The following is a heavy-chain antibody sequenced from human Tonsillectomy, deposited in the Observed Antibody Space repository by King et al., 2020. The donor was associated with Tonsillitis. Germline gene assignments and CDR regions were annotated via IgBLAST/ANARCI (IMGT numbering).Heavy chain of an antibody. V-gene: IGHV4-34*01. D-gene: IGHD3-3*01. CDR3: ARGKYDVWSGYPDYFDY. CDR1: GGSFSGYY. Sequence: VQLQQWGAGLLKPSETLSLTCAVYGGSFSGYYWSWIRQPPGKGLEWIGEIYLSGSTNYNPSLKSRVTISLDTSKNQFSLKLSSVTAADTAVYYCARGKYDVWSGYPDYFDYWGQGTLVTVSS. CDR2: IYLSGST. J-gene: IGHJ4*02.